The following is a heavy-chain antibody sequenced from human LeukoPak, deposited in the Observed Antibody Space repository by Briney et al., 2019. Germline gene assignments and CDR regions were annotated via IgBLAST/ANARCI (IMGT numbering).Heavy chain of an antibody. V-gene: IGHV3-21*01. Sequence: GSLRLSCAASGFTFSSYSMNWVRQAPGKGLEWVSSISSSSSYIYYADSVKGRFTISRDNAKNSLYLQMNSLRAEDTAVYYCASGGTLGVITDWGQGTLVTVSS. CDR3: ASGGTLGVITD. CDR2: ISSSSSYI. CDR1: GFTFSSYS. D-gene: IGHD2-21*01. J-gene: IGHJ4*02.